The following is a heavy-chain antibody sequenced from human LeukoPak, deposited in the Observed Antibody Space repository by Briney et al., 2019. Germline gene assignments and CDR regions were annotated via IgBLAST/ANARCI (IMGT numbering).Heavy chain of an antibody. J-gene: IGHJ4*02. D-gene: IGHD1-26*01. CDR3: ASLDEWETFDY. Sequence: GASVEVSCKASGYTFTGYYMHWVRQAPGQGLEWMGWINPNSGGTKYAQKFQGRVTMTRDTSISTAYMDLSRLRSDDTAVYYCASLDEWETFDYWGQGTLVTVSS. CDR2: INPNSGGT. V-gene: IGHV1-2*02. CDR1: GYTFTGYY.